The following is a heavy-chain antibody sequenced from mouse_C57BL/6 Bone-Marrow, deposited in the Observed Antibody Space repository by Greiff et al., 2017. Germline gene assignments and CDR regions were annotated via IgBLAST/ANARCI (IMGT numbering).Heavy chain of an antibody. CDR3: TTDTTVVAPAY. CDR1: GFNIKDDY. V-gene: IGHV14-4*01. Sequence: VQLQQSGAELVRPGASVKLSCTASGFNIKDDYMHWVKQRPEQGLEWIGWIDPENGDTEYASKFQGKATITADTSSNTAYLQLSSLTSEDTAVYYCTTDTTVVAPAYWGQGNLVTVSA. D-gene: IGHD1-1*01. J-gene: IGHJ3*01. CDR2: IDPENGDT.